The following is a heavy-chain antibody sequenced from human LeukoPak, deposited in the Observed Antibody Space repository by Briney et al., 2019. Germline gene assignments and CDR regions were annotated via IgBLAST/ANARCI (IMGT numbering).Heavy chain of an antibody. Sequence: SPSETLSLTCTVSGGSISSYYWSWIRQPAGKGLEWIGRIYTSGSTNYNPSLKSRVTMSVGTSKNQFSLKLSSVTAADTAVYYCARGSEWELFRVWAFDIWGQGTVVTVSS. V-gene: IGHV4-4*07. CDR3: ARGSEWELFRVWAFDI. CDR2: IYTSGST. CDR1: GGSISSYY. J-gene: IGHJ3*02. D-gene: IGHD1-26*01.